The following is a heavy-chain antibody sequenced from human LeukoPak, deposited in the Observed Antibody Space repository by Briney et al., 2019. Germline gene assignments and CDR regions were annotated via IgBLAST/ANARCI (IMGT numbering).Heavy chain of an antibody. V-gene: IGHV4-61*02. CDR1: GDSISSGSYY. Sequence: SETLSLTCTVSGDSISSGSYYWTWIRQPAGKGLEWIGRIYNGGSTKYSPSLESRVTISVDTSKNQFSLKLSSVTAADTAVYYCARGGGVVEFDYWGQGTLVTVSS. CDR2: IYNGGST. D-gene: IGHD2-2*01. CDR3: ARGGGVVEFDY. J-gene: IGHJ4*02.